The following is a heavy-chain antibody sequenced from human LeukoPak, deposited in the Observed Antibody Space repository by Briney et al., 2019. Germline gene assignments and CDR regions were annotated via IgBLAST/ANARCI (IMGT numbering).Heavy chain of an antibody. CDR2: IKQDGSEK. D-gene: IGHD3-22*01. CDR1: GFTFSSYW. CDR3: ARDKGYYDSSGYY. V-gene: IGHV3-7*01. Sequence: PGGSLRLSCAASGFTFSSYWMSWVRQAPGKGLEWVANIKQDGSEKYYVDSVKGRFTISRDNAKNSLYLQMNSLRAEDTAVYYCARDKGYYDSSGYYWGQGTLVTVSS. J-gene: IGHJ4*02.